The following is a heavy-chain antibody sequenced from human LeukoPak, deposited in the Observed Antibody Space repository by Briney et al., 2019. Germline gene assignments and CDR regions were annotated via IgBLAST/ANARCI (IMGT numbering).Heavy chain of an antibody. V-gene: IGHV3-48*01. J-gene: IGHJ4*02. CDR2: ISSSSSTI. CDR3: ARVMGQYYYDSSGLYYFDY. Sequence: GGSLRLSCAASGFTFSSHSMNWVRQAPGKGLEWVSYISSSSSTIYYADSVKGRFTISRDNAKNSLYLQMNSLRAEDTAVYYCARVMGQYYYDSSGLYYFDYWGQGTLVTVSS. CDR1: GFTFSSHS. D-gene: IGHD3-22*01.